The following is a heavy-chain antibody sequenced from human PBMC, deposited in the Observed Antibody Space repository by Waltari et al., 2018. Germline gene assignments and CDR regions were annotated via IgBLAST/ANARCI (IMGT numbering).Heavy chain of an antibody. V-gene: IGHV1-69*01. CDR2: MIPIVGTE. CDR1: GGTFSSYA. D-gene: IGHD2-2*01. Sequence: QVQLVQSGAEVKKPGSSVKVSCKASGGTFSSYAISWVRQAPGQGLGWMGGMIPIVGTENYAQKVQGRVTITADESTSTAYMELSSLRSEDTAVYYCARDRGFFGNPSKPYNWFDPWGQGTLVTVSS. J-gene: IGHJ5*02. CDR3: ARDRGFFGNPSKPYNWFDP.